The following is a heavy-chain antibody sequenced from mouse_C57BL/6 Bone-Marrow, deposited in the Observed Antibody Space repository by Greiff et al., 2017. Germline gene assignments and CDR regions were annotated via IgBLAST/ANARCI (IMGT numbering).Heavy chain of an antibody. J-gene: IGHJ2*01. V-gene: IGHV5-17*01. CDR2: ISSGSSTI. CDR3: ARVDY. CDR1: GFTFSDYG. Sequence: EVNLVESGGGLVKPGGSLKLSCAASGFTFSDYGMHWVRQAPEKGLEWVAYISSGSSTIYYADTVTGRFTISRDNAKNTLFLQMTSLRSEDTAMYYCARVDYWGQGTTLTVSS.